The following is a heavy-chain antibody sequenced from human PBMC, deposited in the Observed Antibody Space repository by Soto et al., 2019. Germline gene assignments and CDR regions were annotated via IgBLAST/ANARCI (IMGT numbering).Heavy chain of an antibody. Sequence: LSLSCSASGFPISAYYMSWRSHAPRKGLEWVSYISSSSSYTNYADSVRGRFTTSRDNSKNTLYLQMSSLRAEDSAVYYCARGSKDSYPGSRICDCWGRGTLVTVSA. V-gene: IGHV3-11*05. J-gene: IGHJ4*02. CDR3: ARGSKDSYPGSRICDC. CDR1: GFPISAYY. CDR2: ISSSSSYT. D-gene: IGHD3-10*01.